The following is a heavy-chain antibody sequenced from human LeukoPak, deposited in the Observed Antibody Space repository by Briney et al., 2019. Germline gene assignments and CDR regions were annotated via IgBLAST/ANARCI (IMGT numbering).Heavy chain of an antibody. D-gene: IGHD1-7*01. J-gene: IGHJ6*03. V-gene: IGHV1-2*02. CDR3: AREELRFRYYYMDV. CDR2: INPNSGGT. Sequence: ASVKVSCKASGYTFTGYYMHWVRQAPGQGLEWMGWINPNSGGTNYAQKFQGRVTMTRDTSISTAYMELSRLRSDDTAVYYCAREELRFRYYYMDVWGKGTTVTVSS. CDR1: GYTFTGYY.